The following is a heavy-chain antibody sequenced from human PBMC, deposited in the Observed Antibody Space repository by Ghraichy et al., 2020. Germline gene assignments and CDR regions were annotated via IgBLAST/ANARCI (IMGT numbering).Heavy chain of an antibody. CDR1: GFAFGDYA. V-gene: IGHV3-9*01. J-gene: IGHJ4*02. CDR3: ARDKGIALSAYFDY. Sequence: LRLSCAASGFAFGDYAMHWVRQAPGKGLEWVSGISWNGGSTGYADSVKGRFTISRDNAKNSLYLQINSLSNEDTAFYYCARDKGIALSAYFDYWGQGTLVTVSS. CDR2: ISWNGGST. D-gene: IGHD6-13*01.